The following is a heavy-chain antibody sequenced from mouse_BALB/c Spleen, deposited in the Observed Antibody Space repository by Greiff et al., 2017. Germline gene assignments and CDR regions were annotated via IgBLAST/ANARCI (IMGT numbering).Heavy chain of an antibody. J-gene: IGHJ2*01. D-gene: IGHD1-1*01. CDR1: GFTFSSYY. V-gene: IGHV5-6-2*01. CDR2: INSNGGST. Sequence: EVKLMESGGGLVKLGGSLKLSCAASGFTFSSYYMSWVRQTPEKRLELVAAINSNGGSTYYPDTVKGRFTISRDNAKNTLYLQMSSLKSEDTALYYCARHASSYGDYFDYWGQGTTLTVSS. CDR3: ARHASSYGDYFDY.